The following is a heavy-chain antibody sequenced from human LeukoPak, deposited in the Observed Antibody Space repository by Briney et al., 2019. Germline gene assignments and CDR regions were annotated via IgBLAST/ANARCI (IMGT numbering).Heavy chain of an antibody. J-gene: IGHJ6*02. Sequence: SETLSLTCTVSGGSINSGDYYWSWIRQPPGKGLEWIGYIYYSGSTNYNPSLKSRVTIPMDTSKNQFSLKLSSVTAADTAVYYCARDPAVAGTLGYYYYGMDVWGQGTTVTVSS. CDR2: IYYSGST. D-gene: IGHD6-19*01. CDR3: ARDPAVAGTLGYYYYGMDV. V-gene: IGHV4-61*08. CDR1: GGSINSGDYY.